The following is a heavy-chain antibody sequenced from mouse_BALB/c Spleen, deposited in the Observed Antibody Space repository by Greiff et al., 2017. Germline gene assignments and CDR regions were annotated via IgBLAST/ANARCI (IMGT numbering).Heavy chain of an antibody. D-gene: IGHD1-1*01. Sequence: VKLVESGPGLVAPSQSLSITCTVSAFSLTSYGVHWVRQPPGKGLEWLGVIWAGGSTNYNSALMSRLSISKDNSKSQVFLKMNSLQTDDTAMYYCARGGLITTVVGYYAMDYWGQGTSVTVSS. CDR2: IWAGGST. CDR1: AFSLTSYG. V-gene: IGHV2-9*02. CDR3: ARGGLITTVVGYYAMDY. J-gene: IGHJ4*01.